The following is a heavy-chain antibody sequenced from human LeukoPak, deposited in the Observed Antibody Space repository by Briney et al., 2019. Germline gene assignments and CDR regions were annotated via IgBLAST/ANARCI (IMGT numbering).Heavy chain of an antibody. CDR2: IYHSGST. CDR1: GYSISSGYY. CDR3: ARYYDFWSGYLDY. Sequence: PSETLSLXCAVSGYSISSGYYWGWIRQPPGKGLEWIGSIYHSGSTYYNPSLKSRVTISVDTSKNQFSLKLSSVTAADTAVYYCARYYDFWSGYLDYWGQGTLVTVSS. V-gene: IGHV4-38-2*01. J-gene: IGHJ4*02. D-gene: IGHD3-3*01.